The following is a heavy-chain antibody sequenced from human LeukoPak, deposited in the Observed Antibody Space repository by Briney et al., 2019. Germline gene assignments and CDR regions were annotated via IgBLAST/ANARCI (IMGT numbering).Heavy chain of an antibody. D-gene: IGHD2-15*01. J-gene: IGHJ4*02. V-gene: IGHV3-48*03. CDR3: ARSIVVVVAATPFDY. CDR2: ISSSGSTI. Sequence: GGSLRLSCAASGFTFSSYEMNWVRQAPGKGLEWVSYISSSGSTIYYADSVKGRFTISRDNSKNTLYLQMNSLRAEDTAVYYCARSIVVVVAATPFDYWGQGTLVTVSS. CDR1: GFTFSSYE.